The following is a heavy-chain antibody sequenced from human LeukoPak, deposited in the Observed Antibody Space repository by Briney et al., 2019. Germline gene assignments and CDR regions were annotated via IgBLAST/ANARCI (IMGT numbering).Heavy chain of an antibody. D-gene: IGHD2-2*01. CDR3: VRGRYCSSTDCYDWFDP. CDR2: ITYGGTT. Sequence: PSETLSLTCAVYGGSFGGYHWNWIRQPPRKRLEWIGEITYGGTTNYNPSLRSRVTMSVDTSKKQFSLKLTSVTAADTALYYCVRGRYCSSTDCYDWFDPWGPGTHVSVSS. CDR1: GGSFGGYH. J-gene: IGHJ5*02. V-gene: IGHV4-34*01.